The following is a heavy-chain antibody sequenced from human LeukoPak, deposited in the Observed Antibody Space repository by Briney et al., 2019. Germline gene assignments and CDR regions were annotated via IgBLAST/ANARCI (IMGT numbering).Heavy chain of an antibody. Sequence: PSETLSLTCTVSGVSISSGGYYWSWIRQPPGKGLEWIGYIYHSGSTYYNPSLKSRVTISVDRSKNQFSLKLSSVTAADTAVYYCARAPRLLRYAFDIWGQGTMVTVSS. CDR2: IYHSGST. J-gene: IGHJ3*02. D-gene: IGHD3-10*02. CDR1: GVSISSGGYY. V-gene: IGHV4-30-2*01. CDR3: ARAPRLLRYAFDI.